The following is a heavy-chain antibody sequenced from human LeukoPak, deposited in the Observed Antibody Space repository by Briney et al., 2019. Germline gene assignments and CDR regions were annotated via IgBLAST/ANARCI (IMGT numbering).Heavy chain of an antibody. CDR1: GGSISSGGYY. CDR2: IYYSGST. V-gene: IGHV4-31*03. CDR3: ASSACSSTSCYNYFDY. D-gene: IGHD2-2*02. Sequence: KSSETLSLTCTVFGGSISSGGYYWSWIRQHPGKGLEWIGYIYYSGSTYYNPSLKSRVTISVDTSKNQFSLKLSSVTAADTAVYYCASSACSSTSCYNYFDYWGQGTLVTVSS. J-gene: IGHJ4*02.